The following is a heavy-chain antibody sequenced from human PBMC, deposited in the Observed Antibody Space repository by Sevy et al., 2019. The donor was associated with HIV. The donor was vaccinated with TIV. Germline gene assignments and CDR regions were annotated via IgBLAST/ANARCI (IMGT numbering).Heavy chain of an antibody. V-gene: IGHV3-7*03. J-gene: IGHJ6*02. Sequence: GGSLRLSCAASGFTFSNYWMTWVRQAPGKGLEWVANIKRDGSERYYVASVEGRFTISRDNAKNSLYLQMNSLRADDTAVYYCARDCSSTTCLWGLDVWGQGTTVTVSS. CDR3: ARDCSSTTCLWGLDV. CDR1: GFTFSNYW. CDR2: IKRDGSER. D-gene: IGHD2-2*01.